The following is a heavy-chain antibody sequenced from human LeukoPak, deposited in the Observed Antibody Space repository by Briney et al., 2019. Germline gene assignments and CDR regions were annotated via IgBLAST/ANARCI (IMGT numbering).Heavy chain of an antibody. J-gene: IGHJ4*02. Sequence: PSETLSLTCTVSGGSISNYYWSWIRQPAGKGLEWIGRIYTSGTTNYNPSLKSRVTMSVDTSKNQFSLNLNSVTAADTAVYYCARTSPRAATFDYWGQGTLVTVSS. CDR1: GGSISNYY. V-gene: IGHV4-4*07. D-gene: IGHD2-15*01. CDR2: IYTSGTT. CDR3: ARTSPRAATFDY.